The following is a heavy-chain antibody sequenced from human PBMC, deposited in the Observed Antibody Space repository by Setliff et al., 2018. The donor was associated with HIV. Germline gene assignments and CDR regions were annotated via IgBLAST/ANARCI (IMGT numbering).Heavy chain of an antibody. Sequence: SVGSLRLSCAASGFTFSNYWMNWVRQAPGKGLEWVADIKQDGGEENYVDSVKGRFTISRDNAKNSLFLQMNGLSAEDTAVYYCARDRFRGGVGTGLAEYWGQRTLGTVSS. V-gene: IGHV3-7*01. CDR1: GFTFSNYW. CDR2: IKQDGGEE. J-gene: IGHJ4*02. D-gene: IGHD3-16*01. CDR3: ARDRFRGGVGTGLAEY.